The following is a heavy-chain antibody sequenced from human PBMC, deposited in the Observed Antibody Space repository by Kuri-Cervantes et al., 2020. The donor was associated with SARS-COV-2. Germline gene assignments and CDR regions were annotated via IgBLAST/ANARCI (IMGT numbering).Heavy chain of an antibody. CDR3: AKMTYITIFGVVIISGNFDY. J-gene: IGHJ4*02. CDR2: ISWNSGSI. D-gene: IGHD3-3*01. CDR1: GFTFDDYA. Sequence: GGSLRLSCAASGFTFDDYAMHWVRQAPGKGLEWVSGISWNSGSIGHADSVKGRFTISRDNAKNSLYLQMNSLRAEDTVVYYCAKMTYITIFGVVIISGNFDYWGQGTLVTVSS. V-gene: IGHV3-9*01.